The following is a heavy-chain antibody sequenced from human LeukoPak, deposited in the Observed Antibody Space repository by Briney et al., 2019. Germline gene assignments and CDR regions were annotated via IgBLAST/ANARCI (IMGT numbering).Heavy chain of an antibody. CDR1: GYTFTDYY. V-gene: IGHV1-2*02. CDR3: ARKRSSGYSDY. J-gene: IGHJ4*02. CDR2: INPVSGGT. D-gene: IGHD3-22*01. Sequence: ASVKVSCEASGYTFTDYYIHWVRQAPGQGLEWMGWINPVSGGTNSAQKFQGRVTMTRDTSISAAYMELSSLRSDDTAVYYCARKRSSGYSDYWGQGTLVTVSS.